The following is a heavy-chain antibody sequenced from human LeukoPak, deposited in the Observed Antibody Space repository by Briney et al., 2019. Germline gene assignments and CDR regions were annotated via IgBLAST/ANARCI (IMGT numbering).Heavy chain of an antibody. V-gene: IGHV1-69*04. D-gene: IGHD4-17*01. CDR3: ARLHGDYGWYFDL. CDR2: IISIFGIA. Sequence: HGASVKVSCKASGGTFSRYAISWVRQAPGQGLEWMGRIISIFGIANYAQKLQGRVTITADKSTSTVYMELSSLRSEDTAVYYCARLHGDYGWYFDLWGRGTLVTVSS. J-gene: IGHJ2*01. CDR1: GGTFSRYA.